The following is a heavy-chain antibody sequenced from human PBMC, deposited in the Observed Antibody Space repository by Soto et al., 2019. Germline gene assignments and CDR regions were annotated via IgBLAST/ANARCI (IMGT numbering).Heavy chain of an antibody. CDR1: GYSFTSYY. CDR2: IDPSGSYT. D-gene: IGHD3-22*01. J-gene: IGHJ6*02. CDR3: ARPTRTYYYDSSGYPYYYYGMDV. Sequence: GESLKISCEGSGYSFTSYYITWARQMPGKGLEWMGRIDPSGSYTTYNPSFQGHVTISADKSIRTAYLQWSSLEASDTAMYYCARPTRTYYYDSSGYPYYYYGMDVWGQGTTVTVSS. V-gene: IGHV5-10-1*01.